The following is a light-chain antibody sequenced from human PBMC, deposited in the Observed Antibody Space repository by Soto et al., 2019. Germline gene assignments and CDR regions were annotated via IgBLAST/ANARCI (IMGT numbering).Light chain of an antibody. CDR2: DDS. Sequence: SYELTQPPSVSVAPGQTARITCGGTNIGSKSVHWYQQKPGQAPVLVVYDDSDRPSGIPERFSGSNSGNTATLTISRVEAGDEADYYCQVWDSSSVYVVFGGGTKLTVL. J-gene: IGLJ2*01. V-gene: IGLV3-21*02. CDR3: QVWDSSSVYVV. CDR1: NIGSKS.